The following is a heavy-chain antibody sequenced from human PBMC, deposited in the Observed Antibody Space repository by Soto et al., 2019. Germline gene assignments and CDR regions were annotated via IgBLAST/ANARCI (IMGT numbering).Heavy chain of an antibody. D-gene: IGHD5-18*01. CDR3: ATGGYNYGSDF. J-gene: IGHJ4*02. CDR1: GFTFDDYY. Sequence: QGQLVESGGGLVKPGGSLRLSCAASGFTFDDYYMSWVCQAPGKGLEWISDISSTGSHTNYADSVKGRFTISRDNAKNSLQLQMNNLGGEDTAVYYCATGGYNYGSDFWGQGTLVTVSS. CDR2: ISSTGSHT. V-gene: IGHV3-11*05.